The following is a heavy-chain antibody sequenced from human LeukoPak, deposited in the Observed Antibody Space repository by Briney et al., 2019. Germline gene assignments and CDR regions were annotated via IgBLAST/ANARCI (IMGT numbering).Heavy chain of an antibody. V-gene: IGHV1-2*04. Sequence: ATVKVSCKASGYTFTGYYMHWVRQAPGQGLEWMGWINPNSGGTNYAQKFQGWVTMTSDTSISTAYMELSRLRSDDTAVYYCARDARDSSGYHNWFDPWGQGTLVTASS. CDR1: GYTFTGYY. J-gene: IGHJ5*02. D-gene: IGHD3-22*01. CDR3: ARDARDSSGYHNWFDP. CDR2: INPNSGGT.